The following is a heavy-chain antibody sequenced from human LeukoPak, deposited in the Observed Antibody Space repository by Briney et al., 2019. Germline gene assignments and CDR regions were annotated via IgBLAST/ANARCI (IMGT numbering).Heavy chain of an antibody. V-gene: IGHV1-69*04. CDR2: IIPILGIA. Sequence: SVKVSCKASGGTFSSYAISWVRQAPGQGLEWMGRIIPILGIANYAQKFQGRVTITADKSTSTAYMELSSLRSEDTAVYYCARMEVTATFPNYFDYWGQGTLVTVSS. J-gene: IGHJ4*02. CDR3: ARMEVTATFPNYFDY. D-gene: IGHD2-21*02. CDR1: GGTFSSYA.